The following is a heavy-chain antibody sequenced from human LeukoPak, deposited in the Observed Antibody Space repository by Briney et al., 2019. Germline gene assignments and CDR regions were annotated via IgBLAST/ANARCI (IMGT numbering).Heavy chain of an antibody. J-gene: IGHJ4*02. V-gene: IGHV3-23*01. CDR2: ISPAGGTT. D-gene: IGHD6-13*01. CDR3: TKVRSGSSSWALRVFDY. Sequence: GGSLRLSCSVSGFTFSSEAMGWVRQLPGGGLEWVSTISPAGGTTYYAESMKGRFTISRDNPKSTLYLQVNSLRVEDTAIYFCTKVRSGSSSWALRVFDYWGQGALVTVSS. CDR1: GFTFSSEA.